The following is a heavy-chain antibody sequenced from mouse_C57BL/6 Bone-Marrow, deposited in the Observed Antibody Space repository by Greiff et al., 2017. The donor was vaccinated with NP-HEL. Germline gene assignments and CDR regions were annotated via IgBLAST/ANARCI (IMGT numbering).Heavy chain of an antibody. CDR3: AKGVGRGGFGY. CDR1: GYTFTSYW. J-gene: IGHJ2*01. CDR2: IYPSDSET. Sequence: QVQLQQPGAELVRPGSSVKLSCKASGYTFTSYWMAWVKQRPGQGLEWIGNIYPSDSETHYNQKFKDKATLTVDKSSSTAYMQLSSLTSEDSAVYYCAKGVGRGGFGYWGQGTTLTVSS. V-gene: IGHV1-61*01. D-gene: IGHD4-1*01.